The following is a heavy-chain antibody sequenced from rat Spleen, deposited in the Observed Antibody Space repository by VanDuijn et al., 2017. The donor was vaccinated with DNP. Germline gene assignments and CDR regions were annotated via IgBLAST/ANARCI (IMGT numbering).Heavy chain of an antibody. J-gene: IGHJ4*01. Sequence: VQLVESGGGLVQPGRSLKLSCAASGFTFSNSDMAWVRQPPGKGLEWVGAIWGYGTTDYDSTLKSRLSISRDTSKNQVFLKMNSLQADDTGTYYCARDRVSSIPFDYWGQGTSVTVSS. CDR2: IWGYGTT. V-gene: IGHV2-45*01. D-gene: IGHD2-1*01. CDR1: GFTFSNSD. CDR3: ARDRVSSIPFDY.